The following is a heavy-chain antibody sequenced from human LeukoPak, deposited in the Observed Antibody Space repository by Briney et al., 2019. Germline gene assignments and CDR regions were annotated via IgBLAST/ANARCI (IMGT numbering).Heavy chain of an antibody. D-gene: IGHD4-11*01. CDR1: GFTFSDYY. CDR3: ARVVRSNYGNWFDP. J-gene: IGHJ5*02. Sequence: GGSLRLSCAASGFTFSDYYMSWIRQAPGKGLEWVSYISSSGSTIYYADSVKGRFTISRDNAKNSLYLQMNSLRAEDTAVYYCARVVRSNYGNWFDPWAREPWSPSPQ. V-gene: IGHV3-11*01. CDR2: ISSSGSTI.